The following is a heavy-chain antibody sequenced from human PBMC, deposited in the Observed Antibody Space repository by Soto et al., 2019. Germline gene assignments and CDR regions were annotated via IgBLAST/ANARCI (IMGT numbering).Heavy chain of an antibody. Sequence: PSETLSLTCTVSGGSISSYYWSWIRQPPGKGLEWIGYIYYSGSTNYNPSLKSRVTISVDTSKNQFSLKLSSVTAADTAVYYCARGRYDSSGDYPTPPPPFDYWGQGPLVTVS. CDR3: ARGRYDSSGDYPTPPPPFDY. CDR2: IYYSGST. D-gene: IGHD3-22*01. V-gene: IGHV4-59*01. J-gene: IGHJ4*02. CDR1: GGSISSYY.